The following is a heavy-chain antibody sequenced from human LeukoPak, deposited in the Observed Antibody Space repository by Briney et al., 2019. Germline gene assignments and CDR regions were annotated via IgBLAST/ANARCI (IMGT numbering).Heavy chain of an antibody. CDR3: ARDGSNVIVFDY. CDR1: GYTFTSYY. CDR2: INPSGGST. J-gene: IGHJ4*02. D-gene: IGHD2/OR15-2a*01. V-gene: IGHV1-46*01. Sequence: GASVKVSCKASGYTFTSYYMHWVRQAPGQGREWMGIINPSGGSTSYAQKFQGRVTITRDTSTGTVYMELSSLRSEDTAVYYCARDGSNVIVFDYWGQGTLVTVSS.